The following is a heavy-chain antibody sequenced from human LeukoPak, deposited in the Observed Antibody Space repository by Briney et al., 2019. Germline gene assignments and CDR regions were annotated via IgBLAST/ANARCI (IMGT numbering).Heavy chain of an antibody. Sequence: PGGSLRLSCAASGFTFSTYWMSWVRQAPGKGPEWVANIKPDGSETYYVGSVKGRFTISRDSAKSSLYLQMNSLRADDTAVYYCARGSIGVTDHYWGQGTLVTVSS. D-gene: IGHD3-22*01. J-gene: IGHJ4*02. CDR3: ARGSIGVTDHY. CDR1: GFTFSTYW. V-gene: IGHV3-7*01. CDR2: IKPDGSET.